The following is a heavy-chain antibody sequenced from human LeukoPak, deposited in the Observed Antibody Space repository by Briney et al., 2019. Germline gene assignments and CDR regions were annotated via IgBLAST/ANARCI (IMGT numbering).Heavy chain of an antibody. V-gene: IGHV3-23*01. J-gene: IGHJ4*02. CDR3: ARDTLGEGEDANYAVYYFDY. D-gene: IGHD4/OR15-4a*01. CDR2: FSGSGGST. Sequence: GGSLRLSCAASGFTFSSYAMSWVRQSPGKGLEWVSAFSGSGGSTYYADSVKGRFTISRDNSKNTLYLQMNSLRADDTAFYYCARDTLGEGEDANYAVYYFDYWGQGTVVTVSS. CDR1: GFTFSSYA.